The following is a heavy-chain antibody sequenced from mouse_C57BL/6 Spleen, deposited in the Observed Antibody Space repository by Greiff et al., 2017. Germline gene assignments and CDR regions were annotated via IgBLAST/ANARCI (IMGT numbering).Heavy chain of an antibody. J-gene: IGHJ1*03. Sequence: VQLQQSGPELVKPGASVKMSCKASGYTFTDYNMHWVKQSHGKSLEWIGYINPNNGGTSYNQKFKGKATLTVNKSSSTAYMELRSLTSEDSAVYYCARWNYSNWYFDVWGTGTTVTVSS. CDR3: ARWNYSNWYFDV. CDR2: INPNNGGT. V-gene: IGHV1-22*01. CDR1: GYTFTDYN. D-gene: IGHD2-5*01.